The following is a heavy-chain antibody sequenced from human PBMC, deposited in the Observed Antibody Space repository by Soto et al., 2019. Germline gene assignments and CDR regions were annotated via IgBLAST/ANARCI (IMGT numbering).Heavy chain of an antibody. V-gene: IGHV3-23*01. CDR2: ISGSGAGT. CDR3: AKGAATGGDYLDY. D-gene: IGHD6-13*01. CDR1: GFTFSSHA. J-gene: IGHJ4*02. Sequence: EVQLLESGGGLVQPGGSLRLSCAASGFTFSSHAMTWVRQAPGKGLEWVSTISGSGAGTYYADSVKGRFTVSRDNPKNPLYLQMNSLRAEDTAVSYCAKGAATGGDYLDYWGQGTPVTISS.